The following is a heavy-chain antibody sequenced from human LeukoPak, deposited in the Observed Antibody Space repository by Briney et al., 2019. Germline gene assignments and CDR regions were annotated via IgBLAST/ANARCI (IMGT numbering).Heavy chain of an antibody. V-gene: IGHV4-34*01. J-gene: IGHJ4*02. D-gene: IGHD4-11*01. CDR3: ARATVTTVDH. Sequence: SETLSLTCAVYGGSFSGYYWSWIRQPPGKGLEWIGEINHSGSTNFNPSLKSRVTISLDSSKNQFSLKLSFVTAADTAVYYCARATVTTVDHWGQGTLVTVSS. CDR2: INHSGST. CDR1: GGSFSGYY.